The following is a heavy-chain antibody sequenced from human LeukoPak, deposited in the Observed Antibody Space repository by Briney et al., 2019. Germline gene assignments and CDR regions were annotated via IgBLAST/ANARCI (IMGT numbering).Heavy chain of an antibody. J-gene: IGHJ3*02. Sequence: GGPLRLSCAASGFTFSDYYMSWIRQAPGKGLEWVSYISSSGSTIYYADSVKGRFTISRDNAKNSLYLQMNSLRAEDTAVYYCARPPLYDAFDIWGQGTMVTVSS. CDR3: ARPPLYDAFDI. V-gene: IGHV3-11*01. CDR2: ISSSGSTI. CDR1: GFTFSDYY.